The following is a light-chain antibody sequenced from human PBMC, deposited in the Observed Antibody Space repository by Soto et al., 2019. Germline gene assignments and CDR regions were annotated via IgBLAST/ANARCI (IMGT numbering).Light chain of an antibody. Sequence: EIVFTQSPCTLSLSPGERATLSCRASQSVNSNYLARYQQQPGQAPRLLIYGASSRATGFPDRFSGSGSGTDFTLTISRLEPEDFAVYYCQQYGASPLTFGGGTKVDI. V-gene: IGKV3-20*01. CDR2: GAS. J-gene: IGKJ4*01. CDR1: QSVNSNY. CDR3: QQYGASPLT.